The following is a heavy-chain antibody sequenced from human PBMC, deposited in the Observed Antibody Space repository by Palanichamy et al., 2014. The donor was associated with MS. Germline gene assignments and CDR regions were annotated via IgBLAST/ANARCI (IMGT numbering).Heavy chain of an antibody. D-gene: IGHD6-19*01. CDR3: ARNLVSSGWPNWFDP. J-gene: IGHJ5*02. Sequence: QVLLQESGPGLVKPSETLSLTCSVSGGSFSSSTFFWGWIRQPPGRRLEWIGSIYYSGSTYYNPSLKSRVTMSVGTSKNQFSLNLSSVTAADTAVYYCARNLVSSGWPNWFDPWGQGTQVTVSS. CDR1: GGSFSSSTFF. CDR2: IYYSGST. V-gene: IGHV4-39*01.